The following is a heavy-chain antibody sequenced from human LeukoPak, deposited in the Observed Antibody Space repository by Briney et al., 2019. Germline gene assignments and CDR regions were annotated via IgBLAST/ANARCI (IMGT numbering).Heavy chain of an antibody. Sequence: SETLSLTCAVYGGSFSGYYWSWIRQPPGKGLEWIGEINHSGSTNYNPSLKSRVTISVDTSKNQFSLKLSSVTAADTAVYYCASEYCSGGSCYSKTFDYWGQGTLVTVS. CDR1: GGSFSGYY. J-gene: IGHJ4*02. V-gene: IGHV4-34*01. CDR3: ASEYCSGGSCYSKTFDY. CDR2: INHSGST. D-gene: IGHD2-15*01.